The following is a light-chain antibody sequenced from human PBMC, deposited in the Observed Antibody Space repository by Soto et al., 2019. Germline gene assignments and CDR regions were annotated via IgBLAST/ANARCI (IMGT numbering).Light chain of an antibody. CDR2: AAS. V-gene: IGKV1-39*01. J-gene: IGKJ2*01. CDR3: QQSYSMPYA. Sequence: DIQMTQSPSTLSASVGDRVTITCRASQSINSWLAWYQQKPGKAPKLLIYAASTLQTGVPSRFTGSGSGTDFTLAIISLQPEDYATYFCQQSYSMPYAFGPGTKVDIK. CDR1: QSINSW.